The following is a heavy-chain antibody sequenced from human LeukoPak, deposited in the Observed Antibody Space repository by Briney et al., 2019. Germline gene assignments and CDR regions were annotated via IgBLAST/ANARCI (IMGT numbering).Heavy chain of an antibody. CDR1: GFTVSSNY. CDR3: ETAMVGDAFDI. CDR2: IYSGGST. Sequence: PGGSLRLSCAASGFTVSSNYMSWVRQAPGKGLEWVSVIYSGGSTYYADFVEGGFTISRDNSKNTLYIQMNSLRAEDRGVYYCETAMVGDAFDIWGQGTMVTVSS. V-gene: IGHV3-66*02. J-gene: IGHJ3*02. D-gene: IGHD5-18*01.